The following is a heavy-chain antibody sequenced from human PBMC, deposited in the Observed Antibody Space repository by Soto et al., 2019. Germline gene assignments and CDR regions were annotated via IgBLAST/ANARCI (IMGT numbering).Heavy chain of an antibody. CDR2: ISAYNGNT. Sequence: QVQLVQSGAEVKKPGASVKVSCKASGYTFTSYGISWVRQAPGQGLEWMGWISAYNGNTNYAQKHQGRVTMTPDTATSTENMELRSLGSEDTAVHYCARELHVAHYYWGQGSLVTGSS. V-gene: IGHV1-18*01. J-gene: IGHJ4*02. D-gene: IGHD2-21*01. CDR1: GYTFTSYG. CDR3: ARELHVAHYY.